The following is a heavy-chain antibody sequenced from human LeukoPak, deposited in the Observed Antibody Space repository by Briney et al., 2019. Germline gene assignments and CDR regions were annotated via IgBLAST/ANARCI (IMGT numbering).Heavy chain of an antibody. D-gene: IGHD3-3*01. CDR3: ATGIFGVVKCFDY. Sequence: ASVNVSCKVSGYTLTELSMHWVRQAPGKGLEWMGGFDPEDGETIYTQKFQGRVTITEDTSTDTAYMELSSLSSEDTAVYYCATGIFGVVKCFDYWGQGTLVTVSS. V-gene: IGHV1-24*01. J-gene: IGHJ4*02. CDR1: GYTLTELS. CDR2: FDPEDGET.